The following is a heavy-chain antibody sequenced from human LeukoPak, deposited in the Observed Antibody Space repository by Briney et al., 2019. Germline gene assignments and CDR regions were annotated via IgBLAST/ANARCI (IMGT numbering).Heavy chain of an antibody. Sequence: SGPTLVNPTQTLTLTCTLSGFSLSTNGVGVGWIRQPPGKALEWLTLIYWDDVKRYNPSLRSRLTVTKDISNSQVVLTMTNVDPVDTATYFCAHRLLGITTNWNHGYFDYWGQEMLVTVSS. D-gene: IGHD1-14*01. CDR1: GFSLSTNGVG. J-gene: IGHJ4*02. CDR3: AHRLLGITTNWNHGYFDY. CDR2: IYWDDVK. V-gene: IGHV2-5*02.